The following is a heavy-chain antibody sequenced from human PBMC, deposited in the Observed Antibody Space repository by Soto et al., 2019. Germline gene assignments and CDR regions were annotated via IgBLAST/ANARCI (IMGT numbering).Heavy chain of an antibody. CDR3: AKDRRPNYYYGMDV. Sequence: QVQLVESGGGVVQPGRSQRLSCAASGFTFSSYGMHWVRQAPGKGLEWVAVLSFDGSNKYYADSVKGRFTISRDNSKSTLYLQMNSLRAEDTAVYYCAKDRRPNYYYGMDVWGQGTTVTVSS. D-gene: IGHD6-25*01. CDR2: LSFDGSNK. J-gene: IGHJ6*02. V-gene: IGHV3-30*18. CDR1: GFTFSSYG.